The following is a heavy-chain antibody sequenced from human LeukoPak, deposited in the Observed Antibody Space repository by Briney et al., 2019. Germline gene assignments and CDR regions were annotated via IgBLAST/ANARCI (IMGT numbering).Heavy chain of an antibody. J-gene: IGHJ5*02. CDR3: ARVVVVAADNWFDP. V-gene: IGHV3-64*01. CDR1: GFTFSSYA. CDR2: ISSNGGST. D-gene: IGHD2-15*01. Sequence: GGSLRLSCAASGFTFSSYAMHWVRQAPGKGLEYVSAISSNGGSTYYANPVKGRFTISRDNSKNTLYLQMGSLRAEDMAVYYCARVVVVAADNWFDPWGQGTLVTVSS.